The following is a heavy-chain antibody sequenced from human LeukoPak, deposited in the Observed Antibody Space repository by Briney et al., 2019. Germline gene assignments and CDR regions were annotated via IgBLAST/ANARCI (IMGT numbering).Heavy chain of an antibody. CDR2: ITDSGDTT. CDR3: AKDGALSTSWYFYCDY. Sequence: GGSLRLSCAASGFTFSSYAMHWVRQAPGKGLEWVSTITDSGDTTYSADSVKGRFTISRDNSKNTLYLQMNSLRAEDTAVYYCAKDGALSTSWYFYCDYWGQGTLVTVSS. J-gene: IGHJ4*02. D-gene: IGHD2-2*01. V-gene: IGHV3-23*01. CDR1: GFTFSSYA.